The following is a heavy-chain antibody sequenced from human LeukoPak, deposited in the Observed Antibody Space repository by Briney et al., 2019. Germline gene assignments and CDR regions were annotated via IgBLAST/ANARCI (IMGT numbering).Heavy chain of an antibody. J-gene: IGHJ4*02. CDR1: GGSISSGGYY. CDR3: ARASGGGIVAKVLDY. Sequence: SETLSLTCTVSGGSISSGGYYWSWIRQHPGKGLEWIGYSYYSGSTNYNPSLKSRVTISVDRSKNQFSLKLSSVTAADTAVYYCARASGGGIVAKVLDYWGQGTLVTVSS. V-gene: IGHV4-31*02. D-gene: IGHD5-12*01. CDR2: SYYSGST.